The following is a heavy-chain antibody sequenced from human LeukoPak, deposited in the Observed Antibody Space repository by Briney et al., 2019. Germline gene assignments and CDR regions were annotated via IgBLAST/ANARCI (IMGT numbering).Heavy chain of an antibody. CDR2: ICDSGTT. D-gene: IGHD6-13*01. J-gene: IGHJ4*01. CDR3: ARHPSSAWHADY. CDR1: GGSITTSSCC. Sequence: PSETLSLTCTVSGGSITTSSCCWGWIRQPPGKGLEWIGSICDSGTTYYNPSLKSRVTISVDTSNNQFSLRLTSVTAADTAVYFCARHPSSAWHADYWGHGNLVTVSS. V-gene: IGHV4-39*01.